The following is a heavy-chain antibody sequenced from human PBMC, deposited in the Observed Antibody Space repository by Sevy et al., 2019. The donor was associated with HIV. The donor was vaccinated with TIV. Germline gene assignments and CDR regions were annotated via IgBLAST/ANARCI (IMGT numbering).Heavy chain of an antibody. CDR2: IIPIFGTA. D-gene: IGHD6-19*01. CDR1: GGTFSSYA. Sequence: ASVKVSCKASGGTFSSYAISWVRQVPGQGLEWMGGIIPIFGTANYAQKFQGRVTITADESTSTAYMELSSLRSEDTAVYYCARAGGSGWYRGYYFDYWGQGTLVTVSS. CDR3: ARAGGSGWYRGYYFDY. J-gene: IGHJ4*02. V-gene: IGHV1-69*13.